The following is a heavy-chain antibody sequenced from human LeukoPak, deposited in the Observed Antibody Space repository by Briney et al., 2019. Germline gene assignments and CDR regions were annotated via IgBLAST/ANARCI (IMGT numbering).Heavy chain of an antibody. V-gene: IGHV3-74*01. Sequence: GGSLRLSCAASGFTFSSHWVHWVRQAPGKGLVWVSHINNDGRSTRYADSVKGRFTISRDNAKNTVYLQMNSLRAEDTAVYYCARGAYYYEDWGQGTLVTVSS. CDR3: ARGAYYYED. CDR2: INNDGRST. J-gene: IGHJ4*02. CDR1: GFTFSSHW. D-gene: IGHD3-22*01.